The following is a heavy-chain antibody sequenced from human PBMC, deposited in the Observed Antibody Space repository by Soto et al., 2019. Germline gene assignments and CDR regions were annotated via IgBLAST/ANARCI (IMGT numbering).Heavy chain of an antibody. CDR1: GFAFDDYA. Sequence: DVQLVESGGGLVQPGRSLRLSCAAYGFAFDDYAMHWVRQAPGKGLEWVSGISWNSGSIGYADSVKGRFTISRDNAKNSLYLQMNSLRAEDTAVYYCAKGLGGPLGFAFDIWGQGTMVTVSS. CDR3: AKGLGGPLGFAFDI. D-gene: IGHD3-16*01. J-gene: IGHJ3*02. V-gene: IGHV3-9*01. CDR2: ISWNSGSI.